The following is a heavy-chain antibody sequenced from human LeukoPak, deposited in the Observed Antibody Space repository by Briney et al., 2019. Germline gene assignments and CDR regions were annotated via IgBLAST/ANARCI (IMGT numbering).Heavy chain of an antibody. CDR2: IYPSGST. Sequence: SETLSLTCAVSGGSITSSDSWSWVRQPPGKGLEWIGEIYPSGSTNYNPSLKSRVTILVDKSKNQVSLKLSSVTAADTAVYYCARGFAGYYFDYWGQGTLVTVSS. J-gene: IGHJ4*02. V-gene: IGHV4-4*02. D-gene: IGHD1-1*01. CDR3: ARGFAGYYFDY. CDR1: GGSITSSDS.